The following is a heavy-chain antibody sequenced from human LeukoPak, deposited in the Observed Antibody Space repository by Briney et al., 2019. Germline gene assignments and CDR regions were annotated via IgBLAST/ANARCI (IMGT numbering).Heavy chain of an antibody. Sequence: GGSLRLSCAASGFTFSIYSMDWVRQAPGRGLEWVSSISSSGSYIYYADSLKGRFTISRDNAKNSLYLQMNSLRAEDTAVYYCAREDASSWDYWGQGILVTVSS. CDR2: ISSSGSYI. J-gene: IGHJ4*02. CDR1: GFTFSIYS. D-gene: IGHD6-13*01. V-gene: IGHV3-21*01. CDR3: AREDASSWDY.